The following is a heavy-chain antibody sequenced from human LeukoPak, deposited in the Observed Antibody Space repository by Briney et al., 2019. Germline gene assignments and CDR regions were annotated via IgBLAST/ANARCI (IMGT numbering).Heavy chain of an antibody. CDR3: ARGRYCSADICSGGDAFDI. J-gene: IGHJ3*02. V-gene: IGHV4-4*07. Sequence: PSETLSLTCTVSGPFINNYYWSWLRQPAGEGLEWLGRIYTRGSTNYNPSLNSRVTMSVDTSKNQFSLKLSSVTAADTAVYYCARGRYCSADICSGGDAFDIWGQGTMVSVSS. CDR2: IYTRGST. D-gene: IGHD2-15*01. CDR1: GPFINNYY.